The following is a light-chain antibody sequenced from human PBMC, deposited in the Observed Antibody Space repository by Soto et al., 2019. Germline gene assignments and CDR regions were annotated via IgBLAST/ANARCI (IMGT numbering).Light chain of an antibody. CDR2: AAS. CDR1: QSISTH. Sequence: DIQMTQSPSSLSASVGDRVSITCRASQSISTHLSWYQQKPGKAPKLLIYAASSLQSCVPSRFTGSGSGTDFTLTISSLQPEDFAIYYCQQCYTSSCTFGQVTKLEIK. V-gene: IGKV1-39*01. CDR3: QQCYTSSCT. J-gene: IGKJ1*01.